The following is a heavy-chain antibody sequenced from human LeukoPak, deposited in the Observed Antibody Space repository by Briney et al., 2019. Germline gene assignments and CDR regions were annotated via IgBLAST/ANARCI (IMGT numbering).Heavy chain of an antibody. CDR2: IGKAGDT. V-gene: IGHV3-13*01. Sequence: PGASLRLSCAASGFAFTDYDMHWVRQATGGGLEWVSSIGKAGDTYYADSVKSRFTIPRENDNNHCYLQINSLSAGDTAVYFCASLGDSIYWGQGTLVTVSS. J-gene: IGHJ4*02. CDR1: GFAFTDYD. D-gene: IGHD1-26*01. CDR3: ASLGDSIY.